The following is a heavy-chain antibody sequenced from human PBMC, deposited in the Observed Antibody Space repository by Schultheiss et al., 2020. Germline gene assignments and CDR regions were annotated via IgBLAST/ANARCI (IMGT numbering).Heavy chain of an antibody. D-gene: IGHD3-22*01. V-gene: IGHV3-30-3*01. CDR3: ATPHRGETVNY. J-gene: IGHJ4*02. Sequence: GESLKISCAASGFTFSSYAMHWVRQAPGKGLEWVAVISYDGSNKYYADSVKGRFTISRDNSKNTLYLQMNSLRAEDTAVYYCATPHRGETVNYWGQGILVTVSS. CDR2: ISYDGSNK. CDR1: GFTFSSYA.